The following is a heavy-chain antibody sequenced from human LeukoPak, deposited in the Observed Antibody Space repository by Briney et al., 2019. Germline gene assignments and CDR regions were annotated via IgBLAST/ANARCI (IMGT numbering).Heavy chain of an antibody. Sequence: GRSLRLSCAASGFTFSSYGMHWVRQAPGKGLEWVAVISYDGSNKYYADSVKGRFTISRDNSKNTLYLQMNSLRAEDTAVYYCAKDSNPYNWNDWSAYYFDYWGQGTLVTVSS. V-gene: IGHV3-30*18. D-gene: IGHD1-20*01. CDR2: ISYDGSNK. J-gene: IGHJ4*02. CDR1: GFTFSSYG. CDR3: AKDSNPYNWNDWSAYYFDY.